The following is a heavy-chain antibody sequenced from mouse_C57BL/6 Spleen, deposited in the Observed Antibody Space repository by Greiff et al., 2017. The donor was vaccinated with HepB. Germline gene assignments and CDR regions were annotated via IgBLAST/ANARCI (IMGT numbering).Heavy chain of an antibody. J-gene: IGHJ4*01. CDR2: IWGGGST. Sequence: VKLQESGPGLVAPSQSLSITCTVSGFSLTSYGVDWVRQPPGKGLEWLGVIWGGGSTNYNSALMSRLSISKDNSKSQVFLKMNSLQTDDTAMYYCAKRAIYYYGSSYVGAMDYWGQGTSVTVSS. CDR1: GFSLTSYG. V-gene: IGHV2-9*01. CDR3: AKRAIYYYGSSYVGAMDY. D-gene: IGHD1-1*01.